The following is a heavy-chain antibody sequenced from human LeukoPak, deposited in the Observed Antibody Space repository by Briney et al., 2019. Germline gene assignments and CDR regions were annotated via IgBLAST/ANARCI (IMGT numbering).Heavy chain of an antibody. Sequence: GESLQISCKGSGYRFTSYWIGGVRKMHGKGLEGMGIIYPGDSDTRYSPSFQVQVTISADKSISTAYLQWSSLKASDTAMYYCARQLTNYWYFDLWGRGTLVTVSS. V-gene: IGHV5-51*01. CDR3: ARQLTNYWYFDL. J-gene: IGHJ2*01. CDR1: GYRFTSYW. CDR2: IYPGDSDT.